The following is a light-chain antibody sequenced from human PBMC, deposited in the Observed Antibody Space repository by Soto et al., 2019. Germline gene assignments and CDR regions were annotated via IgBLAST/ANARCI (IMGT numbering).Light chain of an antibody. V-gene: IGKV3-11*01. Sequence: IVLTQSPATLSLSPGERATLSCRASQSVTNSLAWYQQKPGQAPRLLIYDASNRATGIPVRFSGSGSGTDFTITISSLEPEDFAVYYYQQRSNWLYTFGQGTKLEIK. CDR2: DAS. CDR3: QQRSNWLYT. J-gene: IGKJ2*01. CDR1: QSVTNS.